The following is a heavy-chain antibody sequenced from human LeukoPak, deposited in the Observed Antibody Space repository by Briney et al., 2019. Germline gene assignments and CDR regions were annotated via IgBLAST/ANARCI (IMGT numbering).Heavy chain of an antibody. J-gene: IGHJ3*02. CDR2: IYSGGST. V-gene: IGHV3-66*02. D-gene: IGHD1-26*01. CDR3: ARDGEWELPPAFDI. CDR1: GFTVSSNY. Sequence: PGGSLRLSCAASGFTVSSNYMSWVRQAPGKGLEWVSVIYSGGSTYYADSVKGRFTISRDNSKNTLYPQMNSLRAEDTAVYYCARDGEWELPPAFDIWGQGTMVTVSS.